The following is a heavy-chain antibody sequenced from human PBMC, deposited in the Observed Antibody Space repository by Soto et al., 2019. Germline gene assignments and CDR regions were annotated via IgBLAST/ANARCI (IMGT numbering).Heavy chain of an antibody. V-gene: IGHV3-11*06. J-gene: IGHJ2*01. Sequence: QVQLVESGGGLVKPGGSLRLSCAASGFTFSDYYMSWIRQAPGKGLEWVSYISSSSSYTNCADSVKGRFTISRDNAKNSLYLQMNSLRAEDTAVYYCARGGIVVTARYFDLWGRGTLVTVSS. D-gene: IGHD2-21*02. CDR2: ISSSSSYT. CDR1: GFTFSDYY. CDR3: ARGGIVVTARYFDL.